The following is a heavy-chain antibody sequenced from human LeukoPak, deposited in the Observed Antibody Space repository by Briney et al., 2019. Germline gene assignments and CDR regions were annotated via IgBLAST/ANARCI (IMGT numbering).Heavy chain of an antibody. CDR3: ATGVGMIWFALQS. J-gene: IGHJ5*02. CDR2: INANSGET. D-gene: IGHD3-10*01. V-gene: IGHV1-2*02. Sequence: GASVKVSCKTSGYTFSGYYRNWVRQAPGQGLEWLGWINANSGETNYAQNFQGRVTMTRDTSISTAYMELSRLNSDDTAVYYCATGVGMIWFALQSWGQGTLVSVSS. CDR1: GYTFSGYY.